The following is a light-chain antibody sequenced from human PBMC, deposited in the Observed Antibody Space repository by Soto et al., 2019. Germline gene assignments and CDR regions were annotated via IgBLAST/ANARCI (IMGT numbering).Light chain of an antibody. CDR2: MDS. CDR1: VLTKKY. Sequence: SYELTPPSSVSVSPGQTARITCSGDVLTKKYARWFQQKPGQAPVLVIYMDSERPSGIPERFSGSSSGTTVTLTISGAQVEDEADYYCYSAADNNLVFGGGTKLTVL. V-gene: IGLV3-27*01. J-gene: IGLJ2*01. CDR3: YSAADNNLV.